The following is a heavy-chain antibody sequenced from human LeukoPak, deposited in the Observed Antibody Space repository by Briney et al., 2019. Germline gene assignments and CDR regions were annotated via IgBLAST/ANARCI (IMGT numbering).Heavy chain of an antibody. CDR1: GGTFSSYA. V-gene: IGHV1-69*13. D-gene: IGHD3-22*01. Sequence: ASVTVSCRASGGTFSSYAISWVRQAPGQGREWMGGIIPIFGTANYAQKFQGRVTITADESTSTAYMELSSLRPEDTAVYYCARGIVAAFDIWGQGTMVTVSS. CDR2: IIPIFGTA. J-gene: IGHJ3*02. CDR3: ARGIVAAFDI.